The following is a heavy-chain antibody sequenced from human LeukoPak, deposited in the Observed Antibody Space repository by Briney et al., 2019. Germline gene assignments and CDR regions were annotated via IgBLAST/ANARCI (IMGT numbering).Heavy chain of an antibody. CDR2: ISAYNGNT. CDR3: ARVDRYSGSTDAFDI. Sequence: ASVKVSCKASGYTFTSYGISWVRQAPGQRLEWMGWISAYNGNTNYAQKLQGRVTMTTDTSTSTAYMGLRSLRSDDTAVYYCARVDRYSGSTDAFDIWGQWTMVTVSS. D-gene: IGHD5-12*01. J-gene: IGHJ3*02. V-gene: IGHV1-18*01. CDR1: GYTFTSYG.